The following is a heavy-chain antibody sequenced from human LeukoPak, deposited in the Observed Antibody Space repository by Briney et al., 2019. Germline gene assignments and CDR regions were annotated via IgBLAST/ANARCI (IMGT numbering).Heavy chain of an antibody. CDR1: GFTFSSYS. V-gene: IGHV3-21*01. D-gene: IGHD6-13*01. CDR3: ATGVVAAAGRYYFNY. CDR2: ISSSNVFI. Sequence: GGSLRLSCAASGFTFSSYSMNWVRQAPGKGLEWVSSISSSNVFIYYADSVKGRFTTSRDNAKNSLHLQMNSLRAEDTAVYYCATGVVAAAGRYYFNYWGQGTLVTVSS. J-gene: IGHJ4*02.